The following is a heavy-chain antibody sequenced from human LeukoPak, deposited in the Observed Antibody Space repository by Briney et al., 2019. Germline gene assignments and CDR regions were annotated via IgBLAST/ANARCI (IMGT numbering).Heavy chain of an antibody. J-gene: IGHJ4*02. Sequence: GGSLRLSCSASGFTFSGSAMSRVRQAPGKGLEWVSAISDTAGSTYYADSVKGRFTISRDNSKNTLYLQMNSLRAEDTAVYYCTKFSGDWNWGQGTLVTVSS. CDR2: ISDTAGST. V-gene: IGHV3-23*01. D-gene: IGHD2-21*01. CDR3: TKFSGDWN. CDR1: GFTFSGSA.